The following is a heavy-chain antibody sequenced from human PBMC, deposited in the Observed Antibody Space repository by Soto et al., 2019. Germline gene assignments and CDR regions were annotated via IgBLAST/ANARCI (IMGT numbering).Heavy chain of an antibody. CDR1: GFTFSSYA. CDR2: ISYDGSNK. CDR3: ARDKGGWERDYYYYGMDV. D-gene: IGHD1-26*01. J-gene: IGHJ6*02. V-gene: IGHV3-30-3*01. Sequence: QPGGSLRLSCAASGFTFSSYAMHWVRQAPGKGLEWVAVISYDGSNKYYADSVKGRFTISRDNSKNTLYLQMNSLRAEDTAVYYCARDKGGWERDYYYYGMDVWGQGTTVTVSS.